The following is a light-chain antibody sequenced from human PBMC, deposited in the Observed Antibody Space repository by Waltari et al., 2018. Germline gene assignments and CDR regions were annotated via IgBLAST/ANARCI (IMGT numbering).Light chain of an antibody. CDR3: QHYASALT. CDR1: QRISSW. J-gene: IGKJ4*01. Sequence: DIQMTQSPSTLSASVGDRVTITCRASQRISSWLAWYQQKPGRAPKLLIYEASTLDSGVPSRFSGSGSGTEFTLTISSLQPDDFATYYCQHYASALTFGGGTKVEVK. V-gene: IGKV1-5*03. CDR2: EAS.